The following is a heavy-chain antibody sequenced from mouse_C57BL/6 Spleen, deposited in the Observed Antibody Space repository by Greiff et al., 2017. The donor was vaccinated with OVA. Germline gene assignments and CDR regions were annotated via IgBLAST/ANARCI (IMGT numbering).Heavy chain of an antibody. CDR2: IWRGGST. CDR1: GFSLTSYG. V-gene: IGHV2-5*01. CDR3: AKEGYYGSNYYAMDY. Sequence: VQLQQSGPGLVQPSPSLSITCTVSGFSLTSYGVHWVRQSPGKGLEWLGVIWRGGSTDYNAAFMSRLSITKDNSKSQVFFKMNSLQADDTAIYYCAKEGYYGSNYYAMDYWGQGTSVTVSS. D-gene: IGHD1-1*01. J-gene: IGHJ4*01.